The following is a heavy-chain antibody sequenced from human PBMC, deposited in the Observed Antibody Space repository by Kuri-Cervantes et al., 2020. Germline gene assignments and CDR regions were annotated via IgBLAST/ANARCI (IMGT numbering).Heavy chain of an antibody. J-gene: IGHJ6*03. D-gene: IGHD2-15*01. CDR2: ISGSGGST. Sequence: GESLKISCTDSGFTFGDYAMSWVRQAPGKGLEWVSAISGSGGSTYYADSVKGRFTISRDNSKNTLYLQMNSLRAEDTAVYYCARGSRRYCSGGSCAYYYYMDVWGKGTTVTVSS. V-gene: IGHV3-23*01. CDR1: GFTFGDYA. CDR3: ARGSRRYCSGGSCAYYYYMDV.